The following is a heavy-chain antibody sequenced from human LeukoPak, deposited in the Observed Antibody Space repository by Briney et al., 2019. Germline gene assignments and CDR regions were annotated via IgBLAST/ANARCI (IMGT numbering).Heavy chain of an antibody. D-gene: IGHD3-22*01. CDR1: DGSISSGDYF. Sequence: SETLSLTCTVSDGSISSGDYFWSWIRQPPGKGLEWIGYIYYSGSAYYNPSLKSRVTISVDTSKNQFSLKLSPVTAADTAVYYCARDPHYHDRSGSFVWGQGTMVTVSS. CDR2: IYYSGSA. J-gene: IGHJ3*01. CDR3: ARDPHYHDRSGSFV. V-gene: IGHV4-30-4*08.